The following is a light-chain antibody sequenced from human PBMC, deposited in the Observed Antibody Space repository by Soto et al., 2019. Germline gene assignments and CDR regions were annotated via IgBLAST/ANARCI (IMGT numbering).Light chain of an antibody. J-gene: IGKJ2*01. V-gene: IGKV3-20*01. Sequence: EIVLTQSPGTLSLSPGERATLSCRASQSVSSSYLAWYQQTPGQAPRLLIYGASSRATGIPDRFSGSGSGTDVTLTISILEPEDFAVYYCQQYGSSLPYTFGQGTKLEIK. CDR1: QSVSSSY. CDR2: GAS. CDR3: QQYGSSLPYT.